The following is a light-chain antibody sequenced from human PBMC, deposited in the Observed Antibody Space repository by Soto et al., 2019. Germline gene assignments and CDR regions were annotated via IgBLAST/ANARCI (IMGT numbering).Light chain of an antibody. Sequence: QSVLTQPASVSGSPGQSITISCTGTSDDIGANNYVSWYQHHPGKAPKILIYEAANRPSGFSHRFSGSKSGNTASLTISGLQAEDEADYFCTSYTSASTLVFGGGTKLTVL. CDR2: EAA. CDR1: SDDIGANNY. CDR3: TSYTSASTLV. V-gene: IGLV2-14*01. J-gene: IGLJ2*01.